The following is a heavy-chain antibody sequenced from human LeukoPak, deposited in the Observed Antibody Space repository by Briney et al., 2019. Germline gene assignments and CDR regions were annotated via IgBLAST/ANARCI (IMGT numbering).Heavy chain of an antibody. Sequence: SETLSLTCTVSGGSMSSYYWSWIRQPPGKGLECVGYIYYSGSTYYNPALKSRVTISVDTSKNQFSLKLSSVTAADTAVYYCARHYYYDAFDIWGQGTMVTVSS. J-gene: IGHJ3*02. D-gene: IGHD3-22*01. CDR1: GGSMSSYY. CDR2: IYYSGST. V-gene: IGHV4-59*08. CDR3: ARHYYYDAFDI.